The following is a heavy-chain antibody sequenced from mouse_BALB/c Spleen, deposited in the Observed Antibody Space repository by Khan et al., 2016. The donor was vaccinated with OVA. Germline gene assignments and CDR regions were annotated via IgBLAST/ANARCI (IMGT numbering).Heavy chain of an antibody. CDR1: GFSLTNYG. V-gene: IGHV2-6-1*01. CDR2: IWSDRST. D-gene: IGHD2-10*01. Sequence: QVQLKESGPGLVAPSQSLSITCTISGFSLTNYGVHWVRQPPGKGLEWLVVIWSDRSTTYNSALKSRLTVTKDNSKSQVFLEMNSLQTDDTAMYFCARQPYYHYNIMDYWGQGTSVTVSS. J-gene: IGHJ4*01. CDR3: ARQPYYHYNIMDY.